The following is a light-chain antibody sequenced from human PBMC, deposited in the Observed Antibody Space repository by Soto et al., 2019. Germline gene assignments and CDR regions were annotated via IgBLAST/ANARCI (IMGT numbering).Light chain of an antibody. CDR3: CSYAGSYTFGV. J-gene: IGLJ1*01. CDR2: DVS. CDR1: SSDVGGYNY. V-gene: IGLV2-11*01. Sequence: QSALTQPRSVSESPGQSVTISCTGTSSDVGGYNYVSWYQQHPGRAPKLMIYDVSKRPSGVPDRFSGSNSGNTASLTISGLQAEDEADYYCCSYAGSYTFGVFGTGTKLIVL.